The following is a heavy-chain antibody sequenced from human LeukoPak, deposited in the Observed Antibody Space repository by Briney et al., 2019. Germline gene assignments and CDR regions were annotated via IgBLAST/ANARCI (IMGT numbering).Heavy chain of an antibody. CDR2: INPNSGGT. D-gene: IGHD1-7*01. CDR3: ARGPRGGTGTAYYFDY. CDR1: GYTFTGYY. V-gene: IGHV1-2*02. J-gene: IGHJ4*02. Sequence: ASVKVSCKASGYTFTGYYMHWVRQAPGQGLEWMGWINPNSGGTNYAQKFQGRVTMTRDTSISTAYMELSRLRSEDTAVYYCARGPRGGTGTAYYFDYWGQGTLVTVSS.